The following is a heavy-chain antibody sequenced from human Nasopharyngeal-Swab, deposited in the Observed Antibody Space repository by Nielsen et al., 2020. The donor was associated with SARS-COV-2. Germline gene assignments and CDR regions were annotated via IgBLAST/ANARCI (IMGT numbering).Heavy chain of an antibody. CDR1: VGTFSSYA. D-gene: IGHD2-15*01. V-gene: IGHV1-69*04. J-gene: IGHJ6*02. Sequence: SVKVSCKASVGTFSSYAISWVRQAPGQGLEWMGRIIPILGIANYAQKFQGRVTITADKSTSTAYMELSSLRSEDTAVYYCARSHCSGGSCYVTGYYYGMDVWGQGTTVTVSS. CDR2: IIPILGIA. CDR3: ARSHCSGGSCYVTGYYYGMDV.